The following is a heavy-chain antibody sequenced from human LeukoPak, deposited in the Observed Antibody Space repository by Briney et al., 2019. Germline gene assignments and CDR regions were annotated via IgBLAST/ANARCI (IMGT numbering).Heavy chain of an antibody. CDR3: ARHHCSSTSCYSGYMDV. J-gene: IGHJ6*03. CDR2: IYTSGST. V-gene: IGHV4-4*09. CDR1: GGSISSYY. Sequence: PSETLSLTCTVSGGSISSYYWSWIRQPPGKGLEWIGYIYTSGSTNYNPSLESRVTISVDTSKNQFSLKLSSVTAADTAVYYCARHHCSSTSCYSGYMDVWGKGTTVTVSS. D-gene: IGHD2-2*02.